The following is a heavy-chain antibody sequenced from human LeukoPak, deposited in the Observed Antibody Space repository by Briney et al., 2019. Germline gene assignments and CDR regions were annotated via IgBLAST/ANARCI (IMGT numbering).Heavy chain of an antibody. J-gene: IGHJ4*02. CDR2: IRYDGSNK. V-gene: IGHV3-30*02. Sequence: PGGSLRLSCAASGFTFSSYGMHWVRQAPGKGLEWVAFIRYDGSNKYYADSVKGRFTISRDNSKNTLYLQMNSLRAEDTAVYYCAKDPGWTGLYFDYWGQGTLDTVSS. CDR1: GFTFSSYG. CDR3: AKDPGWTGLYFDY. D-gene: IGHD3/OR15-3a*01.